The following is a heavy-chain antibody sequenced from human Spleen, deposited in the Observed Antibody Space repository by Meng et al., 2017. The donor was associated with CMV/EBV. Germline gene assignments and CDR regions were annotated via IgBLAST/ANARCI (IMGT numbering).Heavy chain of an antibody. CDR3: ARVAAAGRGMDV. V-gene: IGHV3-7*04. CDR1: GFSFSNYW. J-gene: IGHJ6*02. D-gene: IGHD6-13*01. Sequence: GESLKISCAASGFSFSNYWMTWIRQAPGKGLEWVATIKEDGSETYYVDSVKGRFTISRDNAKSSLFLQLNSLRAEDTAVYYCARVAAAGRGMDVWGQGTTVTVSS. CDR2: IKEDGSET.